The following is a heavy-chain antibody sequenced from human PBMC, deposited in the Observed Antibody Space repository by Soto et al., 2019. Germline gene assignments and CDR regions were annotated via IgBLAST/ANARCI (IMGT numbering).Heavy chain of an antibody. J-gene: IGHJ4*02. CDR1: EYSFSIYW. CDR3: ARHQSGSGNSNFDF. CDR2: VDPNDSLA. Sequence: GEALKISFQAFEYSFSIYWISWVRQKPGGGLEWIGRVDPNDSLATYSPSFEGHVSISVDKSTNIVYLQWRSLRASDTATYYCARHQSGSGNSNFDFWGQGTPVTVSS. D-gene: IGHD3-10*01. V-gene: IGHV5-10-1*01.